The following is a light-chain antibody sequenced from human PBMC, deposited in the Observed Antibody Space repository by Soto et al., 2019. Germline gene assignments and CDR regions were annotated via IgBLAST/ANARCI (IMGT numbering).Light chain of an antibody. CDR2: GAS. CDR3: QQYNNWPPT. J-gene: IGKJ5*01. Sequence: EIVMTQSPATLSVAPGERATLSFRASQSVSSKLAWYQQKPGQAPRLLIYGASARATGIPARFSGSGSGTEFTLTISSLQSEDFAVYYCQQYNNWPPTFGQGTRLEI. V-gene: IGKV3-15*01. CDR1: QSVSSK.